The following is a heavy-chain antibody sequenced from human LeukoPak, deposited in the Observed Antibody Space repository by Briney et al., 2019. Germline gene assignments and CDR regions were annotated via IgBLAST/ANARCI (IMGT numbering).Heavy chain of an antibody. D-gene: IGHD3-10*01. J-gene: IGHJ4*02. CDR3: ALRFGELLYALDY. CDR2: IRYDGSNK. CDR1: GFTFSSYG. V-gene: IGHV3-30*02. Sequence: GGSLRLSCAASGFTFSSYGMHWVRQAPGKGLEWVAFIRYDGSNKYYADSVKGRFTISRDNSKSTLYLQMNSLRAEDTAVYYCALRFGELLYALDYWGQGTLVTASS.